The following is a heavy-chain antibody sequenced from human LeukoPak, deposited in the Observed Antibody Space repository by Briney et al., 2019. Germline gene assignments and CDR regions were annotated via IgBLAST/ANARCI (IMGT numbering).Heavy chain of an antibody. CDR3: ARDYGDSKRFSYYGMDV. D-gene: IGHD4-17*01. CDR1: GFTFSSYS. J-gene: IGHJ6*02. V-gene: IGHV3-21*01. Sequence: GGSLRLSCAASGFTFSSYSMNWVRQAPGKGLEWVSSISSSSSYIYYAVSVKGRFTISRDNAKNSLYLQMNSLRAEDTAVYYCARDYGDSKRFSYYGMDVWGQGTTVTVSS. CDR2: ISSSSSYI.